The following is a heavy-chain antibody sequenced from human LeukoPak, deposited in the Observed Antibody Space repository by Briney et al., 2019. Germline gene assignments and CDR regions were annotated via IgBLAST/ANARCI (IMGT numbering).Heavy chain of an antibody. CDR3: ARDLRGAKLSGYDLGDV. CDR2: ISSNGGSS. CDR1: GFPFSSYA. V-gene: IGHV3-64*01. Sequence: GGALRLSCAAPGFPFSSYAMHWVRQAPGKGVEFVSAISSNGGSSSYANSVKGRFTISRDNSKNTLYLQMGSLRAEDMAAYYCARDLRGAKLSGYDLGDVWGKGTTVTVSS. J-gene: IGHJ6*04. D-gene: IGHD5-12*01.